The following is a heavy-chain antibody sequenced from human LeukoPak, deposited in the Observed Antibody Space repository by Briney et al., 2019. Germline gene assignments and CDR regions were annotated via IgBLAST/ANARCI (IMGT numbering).Heavy chain of an antibody. J-gene: IGHJ4*02. CDR2: INGSGGST. V-gene: IGHV3-23*01. Sequence: GRSLRLSCAASGFTFSTYAVHWVRQAPGKGLEWVSDINGSGGSTYYADSVKGRFTISRDNAKNTLYLQMNSLRAEDTAVYYCARVTAVAGTSVGVDAWGQGILVTVS. CDR1: GFTFSTYA. CDR3: ARVTAVAGTSVGVDA. D-gene: IGHD6-19*01.